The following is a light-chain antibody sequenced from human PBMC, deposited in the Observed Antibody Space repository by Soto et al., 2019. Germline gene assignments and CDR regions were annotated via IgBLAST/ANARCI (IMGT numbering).Light chain of an antibody. CDR2: DAS. CDR1: QGINIY. Sequence: DIQMTQSPSSLSASVGDRVTITCRASQGINIYLAWYKQKAGKVPKLLIYDASTLQSGVPSRFSGSGSGTDFTLTISGRQPEDVATYYCQKYSGAPLTFGGGTKVEIK. V-gene: IGKV1-27*01. J-gene: IGKJ4*01. CDR3: QKYSGAPLT.